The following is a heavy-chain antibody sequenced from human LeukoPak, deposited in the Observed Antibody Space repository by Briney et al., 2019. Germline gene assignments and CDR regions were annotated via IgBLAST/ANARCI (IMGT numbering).Heavy chain of an antibody. CDR2: IPYDETNK. V-gene: IGHV3-30*02. J-gene: IGHJ4*02. Sequence: RAGGSLRLSCAVTGLTFSTYGMNWIRQAPGKGPEWVAFIPYDETNKYYEDSVRGRFTISRDKSKNTLYLQMNSLRAEDTAVYYCTNGPSKDGYNYSFDYWGQGTLVTVSS. CDR3: TNGPSKDGYNYSFDY. D-gene: IGHD5-24*01. CDR1: GLTFSTYG.